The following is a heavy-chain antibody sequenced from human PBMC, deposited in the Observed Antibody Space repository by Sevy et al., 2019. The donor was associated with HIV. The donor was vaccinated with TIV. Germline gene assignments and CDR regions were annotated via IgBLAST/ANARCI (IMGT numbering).Heavy chain of an antibody. CDR1: GDTFSGYA. V-gene: IGHV1-69*13. CDR2: IVPSFDLS. D-gene: IGHD6-13*01. Sequence: ASVKVSCKASGDTFSGYAINWVRQTPGQGLEWMGWIVPSFDLSKYALKFQGRVTFTADESTDTAYMKLSSLRSDDTAVYYCARPQRPSGYCSSGDAFDVWGQGTMVTVSS. CDR3: ARPQRPSGYCSSGDAFDV. J-gene: IGHJ3*01.